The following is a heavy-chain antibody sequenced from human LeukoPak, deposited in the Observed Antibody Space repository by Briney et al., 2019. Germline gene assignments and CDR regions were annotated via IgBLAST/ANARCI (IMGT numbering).Heavy chain of an antibody. Sequence: GGSLRLSCAASGFTVSSNYMSWVRQAPGTGLEWVSVIYSGGSTYYADSVKGRFTISRDNSKNTLYLQMNSLRAEDTAVYYCARAARQDYYFDYWGQGTLVTVSS. V-gene: IGHV3-66*02. CDR3: ARAARQDYYFDY. CDR2: IYSGGST. CDR1: GFTVSSNY. J-gene: IGHJ4*02. D-gene: IGHD6-6*01.